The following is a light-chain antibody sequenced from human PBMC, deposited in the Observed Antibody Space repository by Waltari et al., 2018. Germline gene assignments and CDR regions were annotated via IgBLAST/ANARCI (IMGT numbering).Light chain of an antibody. Sequence: EIVLTKSPDTLSFSPGESATLSCRASQSISKYLAWYQQKPGQAPRLLIYHASSRSTGIPDRFSGSGFGTDFSLTISRLEPEDFAVYYCQHYVSLPATFGQGTKLEIK. CDR2: HAS. V-gene: IGKV3-20*01. CDR3: QHYVSLPAT. CDR1: QSISKY. J-gene: IGKJ1*01.